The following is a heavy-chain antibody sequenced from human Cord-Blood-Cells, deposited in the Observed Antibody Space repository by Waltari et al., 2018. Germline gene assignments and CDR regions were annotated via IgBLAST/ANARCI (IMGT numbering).Heavy chain of an antibody. CDR2: IYYSGST. CDR1: GGSISSYY. V-gene: IGHV4-59*08. J-gene: IGHJ3*02. D-gene: IGHD2-2*01. CDR3: ARQVRYCSSTSCNDAFDI. Sequence: QVQLQESGPGLVKPSETLSLTCTVSGGSISSYYWSWIRQPPGKGLEWIGYIYYSGSTNNNPSLKSRVTISVDTSKNQFSLKLSSVTAADTAVYYCARQVRYCSSTSCNDAFDIWGQGTMVTVSS.